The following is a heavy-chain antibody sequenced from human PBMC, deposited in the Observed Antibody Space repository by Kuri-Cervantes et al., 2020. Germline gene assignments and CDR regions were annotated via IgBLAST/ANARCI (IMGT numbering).Heavy chain of an antibody. D-gene: IGHD2-2*01. V-gene: IGHV4-4*02. CDR3: AGRCPFEGVVVPAAKYYYYYYMDV. CDR2: IYHSGST. J-gene: IGHJ6*03. CDR1: GGSISSSNW. Sequence: SQTPSLTFAFSGGSISSSNWWRWVRQPPGKGLEWIGEIYHSGSTNYNPSLKSRVTISVDKSKNQFSLKLSSVTAADTAVYYCAGRCPFEGVVVPAAKYYYYYYMDVWGKGTTVTVSS.